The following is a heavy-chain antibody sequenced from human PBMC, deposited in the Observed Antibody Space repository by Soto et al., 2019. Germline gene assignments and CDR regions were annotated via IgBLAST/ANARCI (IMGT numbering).Heavy chain of an antibody. D-gene: IGHD2-2*01. CDR3: ARHEIGTYELLPPKYCSSTSCYPYYYYGMDV. Sequence: PGESLKISCKGSGYSFTSYWIGWVRQMPGKGLEWMGIIYPGDSDTRYSPSFQGQVTISADKSISTAYLQWSSLKASGTAMYYCARHEIGTYELLPPKYCSSTSCYPYYYYGMDVWGQGTTVTVSS. J-gene: IGHJ6*02. CDR2: IYPGDSDT. CDR1: GYSFTSYW. V-gene: IGHV5-51*01.